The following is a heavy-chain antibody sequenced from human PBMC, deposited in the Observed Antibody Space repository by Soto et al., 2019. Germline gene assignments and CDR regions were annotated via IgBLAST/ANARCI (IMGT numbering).Heavy chain of an antibody. CDR2: INHSGST. Sequence: QVQLQQWGAGLLKPSETLSLTCAVYGGSFSGYYWSWIRQPPGKGLEWIGDINHSGSTNYNPSLKSRVTISVDTTKNQFSLKMSSVTAADTAVYYCARASIDGDQTMTFDSWGQGTLVTVSS. CDR3: ARASIDGDQTMTFDS. D-gene: IGHD4-17*01. V-gene: IGHV4-34*01. CDR1: GGSFSGYY. J-gene: IGHJ4*02.